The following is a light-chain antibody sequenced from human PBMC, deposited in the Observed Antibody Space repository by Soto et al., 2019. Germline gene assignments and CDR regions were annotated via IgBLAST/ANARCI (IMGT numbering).Light chain of an antibody. Sequence: DIQVTQSPASLSASVGDRVTITCRASQAIKNHLNWYQQKPGKAPTLLSYYASTLQSGVPSRFCGSGSGTEFTLTICRLQPEDSATYSCLQHNTDGYSFGQGTKLEI. CDR3: LQHNTDGYS. V-gene: IGKV1-17*01. J-gene: IGKJ2*03. CDR2: YAS. CDR1: QAIKNH.